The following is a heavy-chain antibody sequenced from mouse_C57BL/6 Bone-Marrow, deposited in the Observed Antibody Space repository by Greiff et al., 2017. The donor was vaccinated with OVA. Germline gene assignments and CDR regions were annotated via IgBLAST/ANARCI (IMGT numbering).Heavy chain of an antibody. CDR1: GYTFTSYW. CDR3: ARVKGG. Sequence: VQLQQPGAELVRPGTSVTLSCKASGYTFTSYWMHWVKQRPGQGLEWIGVIDPSDSYTNYNQKFKGKATLTVDTSSSTAYMQLSSLTSEDSAVYYCARVKGGWGQGTTLTVSS. J-gene: IGHJ2*01. D-gene: IGHD1-1*02. CDR2: IDPSDSYT. V-gene: IGHV1-59*01.